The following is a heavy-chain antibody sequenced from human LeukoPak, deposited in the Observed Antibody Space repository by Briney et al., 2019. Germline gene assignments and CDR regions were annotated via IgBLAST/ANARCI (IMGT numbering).Heavy chain of an antibody. J-gene: IGHJ3*02. D-gene: IGHD5-12*01. V-gene: IGHV3-64D*09. CDR3: VKDRGYSGYFDAFDI. CDR2: ISTNGGRT. Sequence: GGSLRLSCSASGFTFSSYPMHWVRQAPGKGLEYDSGISTNGGRTFYADSVKSRFTISRDNFKNTLYLQMSSLRAEDTAVYYCVKDRGYSGYFDAFDIWGQGTMVTVSS. CDR1: GFTFSSYP.